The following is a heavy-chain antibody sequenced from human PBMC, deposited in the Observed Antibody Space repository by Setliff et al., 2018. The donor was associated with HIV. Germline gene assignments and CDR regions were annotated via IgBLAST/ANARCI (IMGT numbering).Heavy chain of an antibody. Sequence: LGGSLRLSCAASGLTFSSYAMYWVRQAPGKGLEWVGRIKSKTDGGTTDYAAPVKGRFTISRDDSKNTLYLQMNSLKTEDTAVYYCTTTWGNFWSGCYYYGMDVWGQGTTVTVSS. CDR2: IKSKTDGGTT. J-gene: IGHJ6*02. CDR1: GLTFSSYA. CDR3: TTTWGNFWSGCYYYGMDV. D-gene: IGHD3-3*01. V-gene: IGHV3-15*01.